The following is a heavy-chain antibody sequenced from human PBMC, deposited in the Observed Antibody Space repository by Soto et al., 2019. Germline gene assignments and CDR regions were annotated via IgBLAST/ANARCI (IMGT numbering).Heavy chain of an antibody. CDR2: ISYSGST. CDR3: ARGHAAAPAMYV. J-gene: IGHJ6*01. CDR1: GGSISSGDYY. V-gene: IGHV4-30-4*01. D-gene: IGHD2-2*01. Sequence: PSETLSLTCSVSGGSISSGDYYWTWIRQPPGKGLEWSGYISYSGSTFYNPSLKRRVTISVDRSKNQFSLKMSSVTAADTAVYYCARGHAAAPAMYVWGQGTTVTVSS.